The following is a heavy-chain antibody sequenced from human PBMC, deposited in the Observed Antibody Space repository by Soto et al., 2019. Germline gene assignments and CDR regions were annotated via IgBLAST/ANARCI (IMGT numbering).Heavy chain of an antibody. J-gene: IGHJ6*02. CDR3: AKDTTVAATPYYYYYGMEV. CDR2: ISWNSGSI. Sequence: PVRSLRLSCASSGFTFDDYAMHWVRQSPGKGLEWVSGISWNSGSIGYADSVKGRFTISRDNAKNSLYLQMNSLRAEDTALYYCAKDTTVAATPYYYYYGMEVWGQGTTVNGS. D-gene: IGHD2-15*01. CDR1: GFTFDDYA. V-gene: IGHV3-9*01.